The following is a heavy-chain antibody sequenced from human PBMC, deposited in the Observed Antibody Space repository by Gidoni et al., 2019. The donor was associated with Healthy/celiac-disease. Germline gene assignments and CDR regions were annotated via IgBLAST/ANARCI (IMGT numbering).Heavy chain of an antibody. CDR1: GFTFDDYT. J-gene: IGHJ4*02. Sequence: EVQLVESGGVVVQPGGALRLSCAASGFTFDDYTMHWVRQAPGPGLEWVSLISWDGGSTYYADSVKGRFTISRDNSKNSLYLQMNSLRTEDTALYYCAKGQRGYSYGYQLVDYWGQGTLVTVSS. CDR3: AKGQRGYSYGYQLVDY. V-gene: IGHV3-43*01. CDR2: ISWDGGST. D-gene: IGHD5-18*01.